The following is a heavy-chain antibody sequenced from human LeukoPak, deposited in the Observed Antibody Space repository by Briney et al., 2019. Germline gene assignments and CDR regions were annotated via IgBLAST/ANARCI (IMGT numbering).Heavy chain of an antibody. CDR1: GGSISSSSYY. CDR2: IYYSGST. J-gene: IGHJ4*02. D-gene: IGHD4-17*01. V-gene: IGHV4-39*01. Sequence: SETLSLTCTVSGGSISSSSYYWGWIRQPPGKGLEWIGSIYYSGSTYYNPSLKSRVTISVDTSMNQSSLKLSSVTAADTAVYYCAGGDYRTVTYELDYWGQGTLVTVSS. CDR3: AGGDYRTVTYELDY.